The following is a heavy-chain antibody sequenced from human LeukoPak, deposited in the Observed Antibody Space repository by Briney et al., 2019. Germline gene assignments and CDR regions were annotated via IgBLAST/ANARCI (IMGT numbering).Heavy chain of an antibody. J-gene: IGHJ4*02. Sequence: SETLSLTCTVSGGSISSGGYYWSWIRQHPGKGLEWIGYIYYSGSTYYNPSLKSRVTISVDTSKNQFSLKRSSVTAADTAVYYCAREGPGVVVAAHWGQGTLVTVSS. CDR1: GGSISSGGYY. CDR2: IYYSGST. CDR3: AREGPGVVVAAH. D-gene: IGHD2-15*01. V-gene: IGHV4-31*03.